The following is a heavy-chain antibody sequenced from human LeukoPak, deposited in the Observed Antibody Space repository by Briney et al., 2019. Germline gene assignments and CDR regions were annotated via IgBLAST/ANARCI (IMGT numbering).Heavy chain of an antibody. Sequence: GGSLRLSCAASGFTFSSYSMNWVRQAPGKGLEWVSSISSSSSYIYYADSVKGRFTISRDNAKNSLYLQMNSLRAEDTAVYYCAKDWAGYSGYDPTYYYYYMDVWGKGTTVTVSS. CDR3: AKDWAGYSGYDPTYYYYYMDV. V-gene: IGHV3-21*04. CDR2: ISSSSSYI. CDR1: GFTFSSYS. D-gene: IGHD5-12*01. J-gene: IGHJ6*03.